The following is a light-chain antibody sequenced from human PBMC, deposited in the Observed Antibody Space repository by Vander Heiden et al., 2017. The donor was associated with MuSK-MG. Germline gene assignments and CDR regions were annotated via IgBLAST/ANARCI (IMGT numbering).Light chain of an antibody. CDR1: QGISNS. Sequence: DIQMTQFPSSLSASVGDRVTITCRASQGISNSLAWYQQKPGKAPKLLLSAASRLESGVPSRLSGRGSRTDYTLSINSLQPEDIATYHCQQEDGTPFTFGGGTKVXIK. V-gene: IGKV1-NL1*01. CDR2: AAS. J-gene: IGKJ4*01. CDR3: QQEDGTPFT.